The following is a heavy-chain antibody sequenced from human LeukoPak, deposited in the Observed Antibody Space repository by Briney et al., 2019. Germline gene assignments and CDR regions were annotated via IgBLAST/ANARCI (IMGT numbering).Heavy chain of an antibody. J-gene: IGHJ4*02. V-gene: IGHV4-31*03. CDR2: IYYSGST. CDR3: ARYYYDSSGSYYFDY. D-gene: IGHD3-22*01. CDR1: GGSISSGGYY. Sequence: SQTLSLTCTVSGGSISSGGYYWSWIRQHPGKGLEWIGYIYYSGSTYYNPSLKSRVTISVDTSKNRFSLKLSSVTAADTAVYYCARYYYDSSGSYYFDYWGQGTLVTVSS.